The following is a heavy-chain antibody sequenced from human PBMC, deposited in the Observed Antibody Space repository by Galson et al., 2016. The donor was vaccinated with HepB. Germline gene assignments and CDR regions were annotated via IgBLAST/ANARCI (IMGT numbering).Heavy chain of an antibody. CDR3: AKERLVRRIFDH. CDR2: LSTRRTT. Sequence: SLRLSCAASGFVFSNFGLSWVRQAPGQGLEWVASLSTRRTTYYSDSVQGRFTISRDNSNNTLYLQMNGLRAEDTAVYYCAKERLVRRIFDHWGQGTLLTVSS. D-gene: IGHD1-1*01. CDR1: GFVFSNFG. V-gene: IGHV3-23*01. J-gene: IGHJ4*02.